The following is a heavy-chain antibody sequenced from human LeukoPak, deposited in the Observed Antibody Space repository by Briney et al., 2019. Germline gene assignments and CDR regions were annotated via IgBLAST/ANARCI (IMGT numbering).Heavy chain of an antibody. CDR1: RGPLSAYY. CDR2: IYTSGST. Sequence: SETLSLTCTVSRGPLSAYYWSWIRQPAGKGLEWIGRIYTSGSTNYNSSLKSRVTMSVDTSKNQVSLKLSSVTAADTAVNYCSNRDGYNSFDYWGQGTLVTVSS. V-gene: IGHV4-4*07. J-gene: IGHJ4*02. D-gene: IGHD5-24*01. CDR3: SNRDGYNSFDY.